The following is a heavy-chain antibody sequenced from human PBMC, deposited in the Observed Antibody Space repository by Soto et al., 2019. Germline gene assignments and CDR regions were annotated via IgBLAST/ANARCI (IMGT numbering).Heavy chain of an antibody. V-gene: IGHV1-69*06. J-gene: IGHJ4*02. Sequence: ASVKVSCKASGGTFNSYTINWVRQAPGRGLEWAGQVVPMYDSVNYAENFQGRVTITADKSTKTAYMELTSLRSEDTALYFCASWRSYSGSYCFDYWGRGTLVTVSS. D-gene: IGHD1-26*01. CDR3: ASWRSYSGSYCFDY. CDR2: VVPMYDSV. CDR1: GGTFNSYT.